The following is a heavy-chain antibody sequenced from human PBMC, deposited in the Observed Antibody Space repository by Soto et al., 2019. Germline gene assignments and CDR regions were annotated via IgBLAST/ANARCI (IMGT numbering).Heavy chain of an antibody. CDR2: IDRDGSGK. D-gene: IGHD2-8*01. CDR1: GFTFSGHR. V-gene: IGHV3-7*01. Sequence: EVQLVESGGGLVQPGGSLRLACAASGFTFSGHRMTWVRQAPGKGLEWVANIDRDGSGKYYVDSVRGRFTISRDNAEDSLYLQISSLRVEDTALYYCARIMVAQNEYLDHWGQGARVTVSS. J-gene: IGHJ4*02. CDR3: ARIMVAQNEYLDH.